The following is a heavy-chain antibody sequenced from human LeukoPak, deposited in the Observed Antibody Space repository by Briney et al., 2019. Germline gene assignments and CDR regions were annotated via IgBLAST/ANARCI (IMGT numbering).Heavy chain of an antibody. CDR2: SNRNSGGT. CDR1: GYTFTGYY. V-gene: IGHV1-2*02. Sequence: TSVKLSCNASGYTFTGYYMHWVRQAPGQGLGWIRWSNRNSGGTNYAQKFQGRVTMTRDTSISTAYMELSRLRSDDTAVYYCARDGEEITIFGVAPAADWGQGTLVTVSS. CDR3: ARDGEEITIFGVAPAAD. D-gene: IGHD3-3*01. J-gene: IGHJ4*02.